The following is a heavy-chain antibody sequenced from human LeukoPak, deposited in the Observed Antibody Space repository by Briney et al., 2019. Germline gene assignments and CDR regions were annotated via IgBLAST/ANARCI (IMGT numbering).Heavy chain of an antibody. CDR1: GFTFSSYA. D-gene: IGHD3-22*01. CDR2: ISGSGGST. J-gene: IGHJ3*02. Sequence: GGSLRLSCAASGFTFSSYAMSWVRQAPGKGLEWVSGISGSGGSTYYADSVQGRFTISRDNSKNTLYLQMNSLRADDTAVYYCAKAQTYYYDSSGYEGAFDIWGQGTMVTVSS. V-gene: IGHV3-23*01. CDR3: AKAQTYYYDSSGYEGAFDI.